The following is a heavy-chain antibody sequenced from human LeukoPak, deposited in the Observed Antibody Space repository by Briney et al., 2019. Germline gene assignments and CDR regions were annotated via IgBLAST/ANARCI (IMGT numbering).Heavy chain of an antibody. D-gene: IGHD3-22*01. Sequence: ASETLSLTCTVSGGSISSYYWSWIRQPPGKGLEWIGYIYYSGSTNYNPSLKSRVTISVDTSKNQFSLKLSSVTAADTAVYYCARGLKYYYDSSGYFDYFDYWGQGTLVTASS. CDR3: ARGLKYYYDSSGYFDYFDY. V-gene: IGHV4-59*01. J-gene: IGHJ4*02. CDR2: IYYSGST. CDR1: GGSISSYY.